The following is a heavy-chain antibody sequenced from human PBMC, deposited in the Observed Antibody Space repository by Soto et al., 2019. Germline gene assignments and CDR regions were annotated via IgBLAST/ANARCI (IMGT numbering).Heavy chain of an antibody. CDR3: ARGGVQDAFDI. CDR2: IYSGGGT. D-gene: IGHD1-26*01. V-gene: IGHV3-53*01. Sequence: PGGSLRLSCAASGFVVDRTYMTWVRQAPGKGLEWVSVIYSGGGTYYADSVEGRFTISRDTSKNTLHLQMNDLRAEDTALYYCARGGVQDAFDIWGQGTMVTVSS. J-gene: IGHJ3*02. CDR1: GFVVDRTY.